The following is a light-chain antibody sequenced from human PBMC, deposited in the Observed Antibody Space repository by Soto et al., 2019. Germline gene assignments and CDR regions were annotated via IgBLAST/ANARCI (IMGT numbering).Light chain of an antibody. V-gene: IGKV4-1*01. CDR2: WAS. CDR3: QQYYSTCA. CDR1: QSVLYSSNNKNY. J-gene: IGKJ1*01. Sequence: DIVLTQSPDSLAVSLGERATINCKSSQSVLYSSNNKNYLAWYQQKPGQPPKLLIYWASTRESVVPDRFSGSGSGTDFTLTISSLQAEDVEVYYCQQYYSTCAFGQGTKVEIK.